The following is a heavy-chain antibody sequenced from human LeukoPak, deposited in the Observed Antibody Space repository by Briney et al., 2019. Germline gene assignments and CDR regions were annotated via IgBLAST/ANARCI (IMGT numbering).Heavy chain of an antibody. D-gene: IGHD3-10*01. CDR1: GFTVSSNY. V-gene: IGHV3-66*01. J-gene: IGHJ4*02. CDR3: ARGTVTMVDY. Sequence: PGGSLRLSCAASGFTVSSNYMGWVRQAPGRGLEWVSVIYSGGSTYYADSVKGRFTISRDNSKNTLFLQMNSLRAGDTAVYYCARGTVTMVDYWGQGTLVTVSS. CDR2: IYSGGST.